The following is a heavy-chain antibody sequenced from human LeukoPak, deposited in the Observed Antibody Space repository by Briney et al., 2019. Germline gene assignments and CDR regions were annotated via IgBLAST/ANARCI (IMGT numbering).Heavy chain of an antibody. J-gene: IGHJ1*01. D-gene: IGHD1-1*01. CDR3: ARSGTTSRAEYFQH. V-gene: IGHV1-69*01. CDR1: GGTFSSYA. CDR2: IIPIFGTA. Sequence: ASVEVSCKASGGTFSSYAISWVRQAPGQGLEWMGGIIPIFGTANYAQKFQGRVTITADESTSTAYMELSSLRSEDTAVYYCARSGTTSRAEYFQHWGQGTLVTVSS.